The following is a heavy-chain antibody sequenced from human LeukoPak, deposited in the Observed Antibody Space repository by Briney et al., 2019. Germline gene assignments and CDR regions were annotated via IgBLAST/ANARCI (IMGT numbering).Heavy chain of an antibody. CDR2: ISGSGGST. CDR1: GFTVSSNY. J-gene: IGHJ4*02. Sequence: PGGSLRLSCAASGFTVSSNYMSWVRQAPGKGLEWVSAISGSGGSTYYADSVKGRFTISRDNSKNTLYLQMNSLRAEDTAVYYCAILNTANDYWGQGTLVTVSS. CDR3: AILNTANDY. D-gene: IGHD5-18*01. V-gene: IGHV3-23*01.